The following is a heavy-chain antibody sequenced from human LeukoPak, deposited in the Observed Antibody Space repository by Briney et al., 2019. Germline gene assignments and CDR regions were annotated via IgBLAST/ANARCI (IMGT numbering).Heavy chain of an antibody. CDR3: ARGEDQAGAFDI. V-gene: IGHV1-69*06. CDR2: IIPIFGTA. J-gene: IGHJ3*02. CDR1: GYIFTGHY. Sequence: SVKVSCKAFGYIFTGHYIHWVRQTPGQGLEWMGGIIPIFGTANYAQKFQGRVTITADKSTSTAYMELSSLRSEDTAVYYCARGEDQAGAFDIWGQGTMVTVSS. D-gene: IGHD6-13*01.